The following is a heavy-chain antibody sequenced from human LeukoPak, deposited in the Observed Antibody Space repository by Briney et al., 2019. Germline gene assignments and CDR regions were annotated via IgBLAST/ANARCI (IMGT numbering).Heavy chain of an antibody. CDR3: ACRIAAAGTKDY. V-gene: IGHV1-18*01. Sequence: ASVKVSCKASGYTFTSYGISWVRQAPGQGLEWMGWISAYNGNTNYAQKLQGRVTMTTDTSTSTAYMELSSLTSDDTAVYYCACRIAAAGTKDYWGQGTLVTVSS. CDR1: GYTFTSYG. D-gene: IGHD6-13*01. CDR2: ISAYNGNT. J-gene: IGHJ4*02.